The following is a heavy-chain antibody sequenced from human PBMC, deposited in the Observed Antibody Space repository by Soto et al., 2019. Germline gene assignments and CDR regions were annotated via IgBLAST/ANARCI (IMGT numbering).Heavy chain of an antibody. CDR1: GYSFTSYW. V-gene: IGHV5-51*01. CDR2: IYPGDSDT. CDR3: ARIYCSSTSCYIGTNYFDY. D-gene: IGHD2-2*02. Sequence: GESLKISCKGSGYSFTSYWIGWVRQMPGKGLDWMGIIYPGDSDTRYSPSFQGQVTISADKSISTAYLQWSSLKASDTAMYYCARIYCSSTSCYIGTNYFDYWGQGTLVTVSS. J-gene: IGHJ4*02.